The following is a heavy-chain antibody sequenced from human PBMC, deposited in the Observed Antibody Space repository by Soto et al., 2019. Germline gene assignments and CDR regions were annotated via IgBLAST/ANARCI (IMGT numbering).Heavy chain of an antibody. V-gene: IGHV3-74*01. D-gene: IGHD2-2*01. CDR2: ISSDGSTT. CDR3: ARVPADGFPQYFDY. CDR1: GFTFSRYW. Sequence: GGSLRLSCVASGFTFSRYWMYWVRQTPGKGLVWVSRISSDGSTTSYPDSVEGRFAVSRDNAKNTLSLQMKSLRVEDTAVYYCARVPADGFPQYFDYWGQGTLVTVYS. J-gene: IGHJ4*02.